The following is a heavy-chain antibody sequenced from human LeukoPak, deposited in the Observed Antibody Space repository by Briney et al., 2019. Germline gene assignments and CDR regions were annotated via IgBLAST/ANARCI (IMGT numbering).Heavy chain of an antibody. CDR1: GGSFSGYY. Sequence: SETLSLTCAVYGGSFSGYYWSWIRQPPGKGLEWIGEINHSGSTNYNPSLKSRVTISVDTSKNQFSLKLGSVTAADTAVYYCARGYDFWSGYYVDYWGQGTLVTVSS. V-gene: IGHV4-34*01. CDR2: INHSGST. D-gene: IGHD3-3*01. CDR3: ARGYDFWSGYYVDY. J-gene: IGHJ4*02.